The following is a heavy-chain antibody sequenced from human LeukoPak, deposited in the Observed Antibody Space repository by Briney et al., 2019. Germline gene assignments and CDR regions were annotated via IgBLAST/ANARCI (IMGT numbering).Heavy chain of an antibody. V-gene: IGHV3-48*04. CDR3: ARDGNDSSGPWDN. J-gene: IGHJ4*02. CDR1: GFTFSSYS. D-gene: IGHD3-22*01. Sequence: GGSLRLSCAASGFTFSSYSMNWVRQAPGKGLEWVSYISSSSSTIYYADSVKGRFTISRDNAKNSLYLQMNSLRGEDTAVYYCARDGNDSSGPWDNWGQGTLVTVSS. CDR2: ISSSSSTI.